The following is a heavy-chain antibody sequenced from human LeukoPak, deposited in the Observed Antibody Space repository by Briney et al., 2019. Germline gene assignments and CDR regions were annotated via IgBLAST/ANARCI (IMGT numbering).Heavy chain of an antibody. Sequence: SATLSLTCPVSGGSISRYYRGWIPPPPGEGPGGVGDIYYSGSTNYNPSLKSRVTISVDTSKNQFSLKLSSVTAADTAVYYCARENYYGSGSYSIYYFDYWGQGTLVTVSS. CDR3: ARENYYGSGSYSIYYFDY. J-gene: IGHJ4*02. CDR2: IYYSGST. D-gene: IGHD3-10*01. V-gene: IGHV4-59*01. CDR1: GGSISRYY.